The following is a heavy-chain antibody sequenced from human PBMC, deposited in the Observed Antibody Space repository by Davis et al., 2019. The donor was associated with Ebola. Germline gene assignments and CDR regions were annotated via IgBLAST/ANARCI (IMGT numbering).Heavy chain of an antibody. CDR1: GSTFSSNS. D-gene: IGHD6-19*01. J-gene: IGHJ4*02. CDR3: ARSGVQWLVVY. V-gene: IGHV3-21*01. Sequence: GESLKISCAASGSTFSSNSMNWVRQAPGKGLEWVSFISSSSNYIYYADSVKGRFTVSRDNAKNSLYLQMNSLRAEDTAVYYCARSGVQWLVVYWGQGTLVTVSS. CDR2: ISSSSNYI.